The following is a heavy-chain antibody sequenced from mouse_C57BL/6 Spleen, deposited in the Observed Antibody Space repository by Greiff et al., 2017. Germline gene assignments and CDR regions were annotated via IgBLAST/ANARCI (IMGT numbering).Heavy chain of an antibody. J-gene: IGHJ4*01. D-gene: IGHD6-1*01. Sequence: EVQGVESGPGMVKPSQSLSLTCTVTGYSITSGYDWHWIRHFPGNKLEWMGYISYSGSTNYNPSLKSRISITHDTSKNHFFLKLNSVTTEDTATYYCARGPSTLYYAMDYWGQGTSVTVSS. CDR2: ISYSGST. CDR1: GYSITSGYD. V-gene: IGHV3-1*01. CDR3: ARGPSTLYYAMDY.